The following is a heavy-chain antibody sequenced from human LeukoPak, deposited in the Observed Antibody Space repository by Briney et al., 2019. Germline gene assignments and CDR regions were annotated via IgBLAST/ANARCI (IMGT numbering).Heavy chain of an antibody. J-gene: IGHJ4*02. V-gene: IGHV3-33*01. CDR2: IWYDGSNK. D-gene: IGHD3-22*01. Sequence: PGGSLRLSCAASGFTFSSYGMHWVRQAPGKGLEWVAVIWYDGSNKYYADSVKGRFTISRDNSKNTLYLQMNSLRAEDTAVYYCARGVEYHDSSGYYRGYFDYWGQGTLVTVSS. CDR1: GFTFSSYG. CDR3: ARGVEYHDSSGYYRGYFDY.